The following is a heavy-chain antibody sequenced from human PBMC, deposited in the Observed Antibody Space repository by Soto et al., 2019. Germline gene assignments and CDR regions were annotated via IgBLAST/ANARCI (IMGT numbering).Heavy chain of an antibody. CDR1: GYSISSGYY. CDR2: IYHSGST. J-gene: IGHJ4*02. Sequence: PSETLSLTCAVSGYSISSGYYWGWIRQPPGKGLEWIGSIYHSGSTYYNPSLKSRVTISVDTSKNQFSLKLSSVTAADTAVYYCARGIAVAGTNFDYWGQGTLVTVSS. CDR3: ARGIAVAGTNFDY. V-gene: IGHV4-38-2*01. D-gene: IGHD6-19*01.